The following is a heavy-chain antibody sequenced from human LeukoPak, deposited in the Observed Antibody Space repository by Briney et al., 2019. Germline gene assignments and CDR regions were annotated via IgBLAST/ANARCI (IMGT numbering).Heavy chain of an antibody. J-gene: IGHJ4*02. V-gene: IGHV3-23*01. CDR3: AKAPNAAKIGIAAAGTRFDY. CDR2: ISGSGGST. CDR1: GFTFSSYA. Sequence: PGGSLRLSCAASGFTFSSYAMSWVSQAPGKGLEWVSAISGSGGSTYYADSVKGRFTISRDNSKNTLYLQTNSLRAEDTAVYYCAKAPNAAKIGIAAAGTRFDYWGQGTLVTVSS. D-gene: IGHD6-13*01.